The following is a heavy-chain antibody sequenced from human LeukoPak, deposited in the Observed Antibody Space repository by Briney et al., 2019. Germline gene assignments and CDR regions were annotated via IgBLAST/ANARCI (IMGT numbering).Heavy chain of an antibody. CDR2: IKNDGITT. CDR1: GFTFRTSW. V-gene: IGHV3-74*01. Sequence: GGSLRLSCAASGFTFRTSWMHWVRQALGKGLVWVSLIKNDGITTTYADSVKGRFTISRDNAMNTVFLQMNSLRAEDTAVYYCVRDVGYSAYDWGQGTLVTVSS. J-gene: IGHJ4*02. D-gene: IGHD5-12*01. CDR3: VRDVGYSAYD.